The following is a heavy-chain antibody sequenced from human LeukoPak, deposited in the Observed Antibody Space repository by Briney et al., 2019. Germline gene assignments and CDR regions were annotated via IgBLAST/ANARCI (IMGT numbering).Heavy chain of an antibody. D-gene: IGHD2-15*01. CDR2: IKNKVDGGTT. J-gene: IGHJ4*02. Sequence: GGSLRLSCAGSGFTFSDAWMSWVRRAPGQGLEWIGRIKNKVDGGTTDYAAPVKGRFTISRDDSKNTAYLQMDSLKTDDTAVYYCTTRGGFGYWGQGTRVTVSS. V-gene: IGHV3-15*01. CDR3: TTRGGFGY. CDR1: GFTFSDAW.